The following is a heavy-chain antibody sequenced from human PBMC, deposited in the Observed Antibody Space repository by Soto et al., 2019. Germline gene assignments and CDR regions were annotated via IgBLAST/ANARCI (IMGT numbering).Heavy chain of an antibody. V-gene: IGHV3-33*06. CDR2: IWYDGSKT. D-gene: IGHD2-21*02. CDR3: VKDHCGGDCYSNPYFDY. J-gene: IGHJ4*02. CDR1: GFSFTTYG. Sequence: QVQLVESGGGVVQPGGSLRLSCAASGFSFTTYGLHWVRQAPGKGLEWVAVIWYDGSKTYYADSVKGRFTISRDNSKNTLYLQMNSVRVADTAMYYCVKDHCGGDCYSNPYFDYWGQGTLVTVSS.